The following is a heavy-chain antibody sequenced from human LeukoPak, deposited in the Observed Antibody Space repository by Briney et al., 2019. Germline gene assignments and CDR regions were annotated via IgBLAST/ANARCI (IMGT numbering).Heavy chain of an antibody. CDR3: ARALFNYYDSSGPSDY. V-gene: IGHV1-69*13. CDR1: GGTFSSYA. D-gene: IGHD3-22*01. CDR2: IIPIFGTA. Sequence: SVKVSCKASGGTFSSYAISWVRQAPGQGLEWMGGIIPIFGTANYAQKFQGRVTITADESTSTAYMELSSLRSGDTAVYYCARALFNYYDSSGPSDYRGQGTLVTVSS. J-gene: IGHJ4*02.